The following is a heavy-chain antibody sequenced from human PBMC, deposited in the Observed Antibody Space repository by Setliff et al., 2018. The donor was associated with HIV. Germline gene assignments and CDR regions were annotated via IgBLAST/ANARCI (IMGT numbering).Heavy chain of an antibody. J-gene: IGHJ6*02. V-gene: IGHV1-2*02. D-gene: IGHD5-12*01. CDR3: ARDLRDGFEEWLSTLDDGMDV. CDR1: GYIFIRYY. Sequence: ASVKVSCKTSGYIFIRYYIFWVRQAPGQGLEWMGNINPHTGVTKYAEKFQGRVTMTRDTSINTIYMELSRLRSDDTAVYYCARDLRDGFEEWLSTLDDGMDVWGQGTTVTVSS. CDR2: INPHTGVT.